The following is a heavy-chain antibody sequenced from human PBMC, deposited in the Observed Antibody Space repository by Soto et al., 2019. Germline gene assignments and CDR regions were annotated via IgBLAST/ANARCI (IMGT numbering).Heavy chain of an antibody. Sequence: PSETLSLTCTVSGGSISSYYWSWIRQPPGKGLEWIGYIYYSGSTNYNPSLKSRFTISRDNSKNTLYLQMNSLRAEDTAVYYCAREPPYPSYCSSTSCYGDYFDYWGQGTLVTVSS. CDR2: IYYSGST. CDR3: AREPPYPSYCSSTSCYGDYFDY. D-gene: IGHD2-2*01. CDR1: GGSISSYY. J-gene: IGHJ4*02. V-gene: IGHV4-59*12.